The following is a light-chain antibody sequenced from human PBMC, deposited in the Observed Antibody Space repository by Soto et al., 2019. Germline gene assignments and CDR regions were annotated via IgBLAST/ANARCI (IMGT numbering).Light chain of an antibody. CDR2: SND. Sequence: QSVLTQSPSASGTPGQRVSISCSGSTSNIGTNTVSWYQHVPGTAPKLLIYSNDQRPSAVPGRFSGSKSGTSASLAISGLLSEDEADYYCATWDDSLSAWVFGGGTKLTVL. J-gene: IGLJ3*02. CDR1: TSNIGTNT. CDR3: ATWDDSLSAWV. V-gene: IGLV1-44*01.